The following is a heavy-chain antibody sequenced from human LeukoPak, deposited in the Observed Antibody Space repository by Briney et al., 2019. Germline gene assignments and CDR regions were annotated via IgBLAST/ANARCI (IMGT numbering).Heavy chain of an antibody. CDR1: GFTFSDYY. V-gene: IGHV3-11*06. CDR3: ARDRGYGSRDYFDY. J-gene: IGHJ4*02. D-gene: IGHD5-12*01. CDR2: ISSSSSYT. Sequence: PGGSLRLSCAASGFTFSDYYMSWIRQAPGKGLEWVSYISSSSSYTNYADSVKGGFTISRDKAKNTLYLQMNSLRAEDTAVYYCARDRGYGSRDYFDYWGQGTLVTVSS.